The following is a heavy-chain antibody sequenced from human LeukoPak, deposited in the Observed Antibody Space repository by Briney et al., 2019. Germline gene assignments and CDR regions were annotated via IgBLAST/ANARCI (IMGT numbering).Heavy chain of an antibody. CDR3: AREWQGGIAAAGTRIEGDY. CDR2: IKQDGSEK. CDR1: GFSVSYW. D-gene: IGHD6-13*01. Sequence: GGSLRLSCAVSGFSVSYWMTWVRQAPGKGLEWVANIKQDGSEKNYVDSEKGRFTISRDNAENSLFLQMNSLRVEDTAVYYCAREWQGGIAAAGTRIEGDYWGQGTLVAVSS. J-gene: IGHJ4*02. V-gene: IGHV3-7*01.